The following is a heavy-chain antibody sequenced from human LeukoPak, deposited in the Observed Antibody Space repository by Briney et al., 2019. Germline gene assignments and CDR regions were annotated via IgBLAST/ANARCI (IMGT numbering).Heavy chain of an antibody. V-gene: IGHV3-7*01. D-gene: IGHD3-22*01. CDR1: GFTFSSYW. CDR3: ARENIYGDSSGYYFDY. CDR2: IKQDGSEK. Sequence: GGSLRLSCAASGFTFSSYWMSWVRQAPGKGLEWVANIKQDGSEKYYVDSVKGRFTISRDNAKNSLYLQMNSLRAEDTAVYYCARENIYGDSSGYYFDYWGQGTLVTVSS. J-gene: IGHJ4*02.